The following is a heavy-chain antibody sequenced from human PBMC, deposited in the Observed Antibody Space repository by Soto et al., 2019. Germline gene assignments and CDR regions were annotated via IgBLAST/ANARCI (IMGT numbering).Heavy chain of an antibody. CDR3: ARQFGDLPPRYYYYYYMDV. D-gene: IGHD3-10*01. V-gene: IGHV4-39*01. CDR1: GGSISSSSYY. Sequence: SETLSLTCTVSGGSISSSSYYWGWIRQPPRKGLERIGSIYYSGSTYYNPSLKSRVTISVDTSKNQFSLKLSSVTAADTAVYYRARQFGDLPPRYYYYYYMDVWGKGTTVTVSS. J-gene: IGHJ6*03. CDR2: IYYSGST.